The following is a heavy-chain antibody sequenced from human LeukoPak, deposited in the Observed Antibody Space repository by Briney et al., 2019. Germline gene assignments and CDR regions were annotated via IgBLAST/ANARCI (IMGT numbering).Heavy chain of an antibody. CDR1: GFTFSSFA. J-gene: IGHJ6*03. V-gene: IGHV3-30*04. Sequence: GGSLRLSCAASGFTFSSFAMHWVRQAPGKGLEWVALISYDGSNKYYADSVKGRFTISRDNSKKTLYLQMNSLRAEDTAVYYCAREGFSRGYYYYYYMDVWGKGTTVTVSS. CDR3: AREGFSRGYYYYYYMDV. D-gene: IGHD6-13*01. CDR2: ISYDGSNK.